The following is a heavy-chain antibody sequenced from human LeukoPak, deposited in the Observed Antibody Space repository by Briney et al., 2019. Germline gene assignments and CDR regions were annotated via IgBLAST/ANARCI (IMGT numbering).Heavy chain of an antibody. D-gene: IGHD2-8*01. CDR2: IFDDGTT. J-gene: IGHJ4*02. V-gene: IGHV3-66*02. Sequence: GGPLRLSCAASESIVTNSNMSWVRQAPGEGVEWVSNIFDDGTTYYADSVKGRFTISRDISKNTAYLQMNSLRVEDTAVYYCARDPNDGYAFLDYWGQGTVVTVSS. CDR3: ARDPNDGYAFLDY. CDR1: ESIVTNSN.